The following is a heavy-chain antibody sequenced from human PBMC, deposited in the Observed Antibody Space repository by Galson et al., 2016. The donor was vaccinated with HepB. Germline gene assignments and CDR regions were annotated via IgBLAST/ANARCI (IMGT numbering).Heavy chain of an antibody. CDR2: ISSDSSYT. CDR3: ARVLRYHYMDV. D-gene: IGHD3-10*02. J-gene: IGHJ6*03. Sequence: SLRLSCAASGFPFSDYYMTWIRQAPGKGLQRISHISSDSSYTNYADSVKGRFTISRDNAKNSLNLQMNSLRAEDTAVYYCARVLRYHYMDVRGKGTTVTVSS. V-gene: IGHV3-11*06. CDR1: GFPFSDYY.